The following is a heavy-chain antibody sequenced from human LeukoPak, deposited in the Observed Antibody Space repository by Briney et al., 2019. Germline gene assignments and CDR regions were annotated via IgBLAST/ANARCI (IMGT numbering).Heavy chain of an antibody. CDR3: AREYGIAAAGTGLDY. CDR2: ISSSSSYI. J-gene: IGHJ4*02. CDR1: GFTFSSYA. Sequence: GGSLRLSCAASGFTFSSYAMSWVRQAPGKGLEWVSSISSSSSYIYYADSVKGRFTISRDIAKNSLYLQMNSLRAEDTAVYYCAREYGIAAAGTGLDYWGQGALVTVSS. D-gene: IGHD6-13*01. V-gene: IGHV3-21*01.